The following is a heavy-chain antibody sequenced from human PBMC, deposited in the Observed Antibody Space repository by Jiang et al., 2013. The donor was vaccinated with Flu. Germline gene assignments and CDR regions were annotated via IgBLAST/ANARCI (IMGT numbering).Heavy chain of an antibody. D-gene: IGHD3-22*01. CDR1: GYTFSNYG. J-gene: IGHJ4*02. CDR2: ISAYNGKT. Sequence: SGAEVKEPGASVKVSCKASGYTFSNYGISWVRQAPGQGLEWMGWISAYNGKTAYAQNLQGRITMTTDTSTSTAYMEVRSLISDDTAVYYCARAYYYDSSAYYFDFVGPGSPGHRLL. CDR3: ARAYYYDSSAYYFDF. V-gene: IGHV1-18*04.